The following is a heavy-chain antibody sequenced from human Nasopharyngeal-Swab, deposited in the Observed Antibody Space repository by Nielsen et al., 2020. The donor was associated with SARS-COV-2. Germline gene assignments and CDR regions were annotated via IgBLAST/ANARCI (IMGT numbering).Heavy chain of an antibody. CDR3: ARDMGESSGWPDPFDY. D-gene: IGHD6-19*01. J-gene: IGHJ4*02. Sequence: WIRQPPGKGLEWIGYIYYSGSTNYNPSLRIRVTISVDTSKNQFSLKLSSVTAADTAVYYCARDMGESSGWPDPFDYWGQGTLVTVSS. CDR2: IYYSGST. V-gene: IGHV4-59*01.